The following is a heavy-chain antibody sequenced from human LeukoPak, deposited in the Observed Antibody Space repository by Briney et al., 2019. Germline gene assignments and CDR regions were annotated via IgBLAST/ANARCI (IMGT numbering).Heavy chain of an antibody. D-gene: IGHD3-10*01. CDR2: IYSSGST. Sequence: SETLSLTCTVSGGSISGYYWSWLRQPPGKGLEWIGYIYSSGSTYPNPSLKSRVTISVDTSKNQFSLKLSSVTAADTAVYYCARGRKLLWFGELRFRFDPWGQGTLVTVSS. CDR1: GGSISGYY. J-gene: IGHJ5*02. V-gene: IGHV4-59*12. CDR3: ARGRKLLWFGELRFRFDP.